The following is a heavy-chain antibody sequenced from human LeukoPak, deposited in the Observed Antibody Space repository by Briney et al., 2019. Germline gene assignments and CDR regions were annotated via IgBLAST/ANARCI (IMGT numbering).Heavy chain of an antibody. J-gene: IGHJ4*02. D-gene: IGHD2-15*01. CDR3: ARRARATGGGDYFDY. Sequence: SETLSLTCTVSGGSISSSSYYWGWIRQPPGKGLEWIGSIYYTGNTNYNPSLKSRVTISLDTSRNRFSLQLSSVTAADTAIYYCARRARATGGGDYFDYWGQGTLVTVSS. CDR1: GGSISSSSYY. V-gene: IGHV4-39*07. CDR2: IYYTGNT.